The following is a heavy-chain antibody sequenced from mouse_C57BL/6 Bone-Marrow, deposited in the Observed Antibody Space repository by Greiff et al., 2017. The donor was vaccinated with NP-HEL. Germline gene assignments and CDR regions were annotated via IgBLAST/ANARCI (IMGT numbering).Heavy chain of an antibody. J-gene: IGHJ3*01. CDR3: ARGGSSRFAY. V-gene: IGHV1-81*01. D-gene: IGHD1-1*01. CDR1: GYTFTSYG. Sequence: QVQLQQSGAELARPGASVKLSCKASGYTFTSYGISWVKQRTGQGLEWIGEIYPRSGNTYYNEKFKGKATLTADKSSSTAYMERRSLTSEDSAVYFCARGGSSRFAYWGQGTLVTVSA. CDR2: IYPRSGNT.